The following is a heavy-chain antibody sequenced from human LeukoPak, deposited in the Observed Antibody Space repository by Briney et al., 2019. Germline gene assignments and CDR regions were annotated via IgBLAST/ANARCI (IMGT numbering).Heavy chain of an antibody. D-gene: IGHD6-13*01. CDR1: GYTLTELS. V-gene: IGHV1-24*01. CDR3: ARVLAAGQYYFDY. Sequence: GASVKVSRKVSGYTLTELSMHWVRQAPGKGLEWMGGFDPEDGETIYAQKFQGRVTMTRDTSISTAYMELSRLRSDDTAVYYCARVLAAGQYYFDYWGQGTLVTVSS. CDR2: FDPEDGET. J-gene: IGHJ4*02.